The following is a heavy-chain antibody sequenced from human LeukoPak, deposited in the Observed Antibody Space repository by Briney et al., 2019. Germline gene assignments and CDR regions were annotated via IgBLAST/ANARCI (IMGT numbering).Heavy chain of an antibody. CDR2: IRGDATT. D-gene: IGHD4-17*01. CDR1: GFTASSKY. J-gene: IGHJ4*02. CDR3: ARRRGGYGEGEFDY. V-gene: IGHV3-66*04. Sequence: TGGSLRLSCTASGFTASSKYMSWVRQAPGKALEWVSFIRGDATTAYADSVQGRFTISRDDSKNTLYLQMDSLRVEDTAVYYCARRRGGYGEGEFDYWGQGTLVTVSS.